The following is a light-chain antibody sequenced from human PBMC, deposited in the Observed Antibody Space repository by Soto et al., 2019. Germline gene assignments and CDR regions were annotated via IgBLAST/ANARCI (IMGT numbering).Light chain of an antibody. CDR1: SSDVGGYNY. CDR2: DVS. J-gene: IGLJ1*01. V-gene: IGLV2-14*01. Sequence: QSVLTQPASVSGSPGQSITISCTGTSSDVGGYNYVSWYQQHPGKAPKLMIYDVSNRPSWVSNRFSGSKSGNTASLTISGLQAEDEADYYCSSYTSSSTLRVFGTGTKVTAL. CDR3: SSYTSSSTLRV.